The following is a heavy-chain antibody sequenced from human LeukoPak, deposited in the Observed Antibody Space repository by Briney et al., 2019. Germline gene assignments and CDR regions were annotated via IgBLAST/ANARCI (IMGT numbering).Heavy chain of an antibody. J-gene: IGHJ4*02. CDR1: GFTVSTNY. Sequence: GGSLRLSCAASGFTVSTNYMSWVRQAPGKGLEWVSVIYSGGSTYYADSVEGRFTIFRDNSKNTLYLQMNSLRAEDTAVYYCAKGSGGSCYTAADYWGQGTLVTVSS. D-gene: IGHD2-15*01. CDR3: AKGSGGSCYTAADY. V-gene: IGHV3-66*02. CDR2: IYSGGST.